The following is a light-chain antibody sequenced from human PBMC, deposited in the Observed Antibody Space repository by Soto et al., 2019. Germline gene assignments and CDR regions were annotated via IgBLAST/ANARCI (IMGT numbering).Light chain of an antibody. CDR1: SSDGGGYNY. CDR3: CSYAGSYV. Sequence: QSVLTQPRSVSGSPGQSVTISCTGTSSDGGGYNYVSWYQQHPGKAPKLMIYDVSKRPSGVPDRFSGSKSGNTASLTISGLQAEDEADYYCCSYAGSYVFGTGTKVTVL. J-gene: IGLJ1*01. CDR2: DVS. V-gene: IGLV2-11*01.